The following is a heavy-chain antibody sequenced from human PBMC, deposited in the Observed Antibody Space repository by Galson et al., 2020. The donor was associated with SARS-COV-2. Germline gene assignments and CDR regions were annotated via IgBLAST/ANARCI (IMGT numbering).Heavy chain of an antibody. CDR3: ARDRIVVVAASPSYYFYGMDV. Sequence: ALVKVSCKASGYTFTSYGISWVRQAPGQGLEWMGWISAYNGNTNYAQKLQGRVTMTTDTSTSTAYMELRSLRSDATAVYYCARDRIVVVAASPSYYFYGMDVWGQGTTVTVSS. CDR2: ISAYNGNT. J-gene: IGHJ6*02. V-gene: IGHV1-18*01. CDR1: GYTFTSYG. D-gene: IGHD2-15*01.